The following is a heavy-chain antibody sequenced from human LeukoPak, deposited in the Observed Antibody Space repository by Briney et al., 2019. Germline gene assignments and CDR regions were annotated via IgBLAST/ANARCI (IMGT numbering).Heavy chain of an antibody. CDR2: INHSGST. CDR1: GASFMGYY. D-gene: IGHD3/OR15-3a*01. J-gene: IGHJ6*03. CDR3: ARGMIFGSRYMDV. Sequence: PSETLSPTCAVYGASFMGYYCGWSRHPPGKGLGWIGEINHSGSTNYNPSLKGRVTIPVDTPKNQFSLKLTSVTAPETPWFYCARGMIFGSRYMDVWGKGTTVTVSS. V-gene: IGHV4-34*01.